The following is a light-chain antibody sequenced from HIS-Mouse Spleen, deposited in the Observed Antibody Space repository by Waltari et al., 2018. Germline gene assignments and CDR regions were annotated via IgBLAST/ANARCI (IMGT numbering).Light chain of an antibody. CDR1: SSAVGGYNY. CDR3: SSYTSSSTWV. CDR2: EVS. V-gene: IGLV2-14*01. Sequence: QSALTQPASVSGSPGQSITISCTGTSSAVGGYNYVSWYQLHPGKAPKLMIYEVSNRPSGVSNRFSGSKSGNTASLTISGLQAEDEADYYCSSYTSSSTWVFGGGTKLTVL. J-gene: IGLJ3*02.